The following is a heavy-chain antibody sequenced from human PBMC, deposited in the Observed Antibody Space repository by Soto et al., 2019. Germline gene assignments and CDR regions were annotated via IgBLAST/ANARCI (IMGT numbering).Heavy chain of an antibody. CDR2: INHSGST. CDR1: GGSFSGYY. J-gene: IGHJ5*02. V-gene: IGHV4-34*01. CDR3: ARRSSTSCYSLGCATGPAKKTTKNNWFDP. Sequence: SETLSLTCAVYGGSFSGYYWSWIRQPPGKGLEWIGEINHSGSTNYNPSLKSRVTISVDTSKNQFSLKLSSVTAADTAVYYCARRSSTSCYSLGCATGPAKKTTKNNWFDPWGQGTLVTVSS. D-gene: IGHD2-2*01.